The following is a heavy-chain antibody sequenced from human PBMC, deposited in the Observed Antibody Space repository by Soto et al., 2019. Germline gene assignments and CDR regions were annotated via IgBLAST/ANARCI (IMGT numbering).Heavy chain of an antibody. D-gene: IGHD3-22*01. V-gene: IGHV3-48*01. CDR2: ISSSSTTK. CDR3: ARPTYYYDSSGPPAY. J-gene: IGHJ4*02. CDR1: GFTFSSYS. Sequence: GGSLRLSCAASGFTFSSYSMNWVRQAPGKGLEWVSYISSSSTTKYYADSVKGRFTISRDNAKNSLYLQMNSLRAEDTAVYYFARPTYYYDSSGPPAYWGQGTLVTVSS.